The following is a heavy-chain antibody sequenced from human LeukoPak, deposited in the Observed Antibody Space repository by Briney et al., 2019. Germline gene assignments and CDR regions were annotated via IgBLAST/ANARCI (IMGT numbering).Heavy chain of an antibody. CDR1: GFTLSNAW. CDR3: TTDLLRYFDWLRFDP. V-gene: IGHV3-15*01. CDR2: IKSKTDGGTT. J-gene: IGHJ5*02. D-gene: IGHD3-9*01. Sequence: GGSLRLSCAASGFTLSNAWMTWVRQAPGKGLEWVGRIKSKTDGGTTDYAAPVKGRFTISRDDSKNTLYLQMNSLKTEDTAVYYCTTDLLRYFDWLRFDPWGQGTLVTVSS.